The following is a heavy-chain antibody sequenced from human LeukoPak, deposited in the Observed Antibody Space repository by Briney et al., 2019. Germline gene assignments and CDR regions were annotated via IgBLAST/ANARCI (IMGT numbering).Heavy chain of an antibody. Sequence: SQTLSLTCTVSGGSISSSSYYWGWIRQPPGKGLEWIGSIYYSGSTYYNPSLKSRVTISVDTSKNQFSLKLSSVTAADTAVYYCARKAYSYGYALDSWGQGTLVTVSS. V-gene: IGHV4-39*01. D-gene: IGHD5-18*01. CDR3: ARKAYSYGYALDS. CDR1: GGSISSSSYY. CDR2: IYYSGST. J-gene: IGHJ4*02.